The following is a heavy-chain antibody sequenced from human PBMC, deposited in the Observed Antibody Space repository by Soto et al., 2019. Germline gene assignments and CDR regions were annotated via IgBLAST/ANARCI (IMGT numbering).Heavy chain of an antibody. CDR1: GYTFTSYY. V-gene: IGHV1-46*03. D-gene: IGHD3-10*01. Sequence: QVQLVQSGAEVKKPGASVKVSCKASGYTFTSYYMHWVRQAPGQGLEWMGIINPSGGSTSYAQKCQGRVTMTRDTSQSTVYMELSSLRSEDTAVYYCASRAGSGSYLDYWGQGTLVTVSS. CDR2: INPSGGST. J-gene: IGHJ4*02. CDR3: ASRAGSGSYLDY.